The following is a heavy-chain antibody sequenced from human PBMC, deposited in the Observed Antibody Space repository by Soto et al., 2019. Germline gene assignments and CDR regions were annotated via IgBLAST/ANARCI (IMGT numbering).Heavy chain of an antibody. D-gene: IGHD3-10*01. CDR2: IYYSGIT. J-gene: IGHJ4*02. CDR1: GGSISTGGYY. CDR3: ARDHGFGRLVRIVD. V-gene: IGHV4-31*03. Sequence: QMQLQESGPGLVKPSQTLSLTCTVSGGSISTGGYYWSWIRQLPGKGLEWLGYIYYSGITYHNPSLESRLTLTVDTSKNQFSLNLRSVTSADTAVYFCARDHGFGRLVRIVDWGQGTLVTVSS.